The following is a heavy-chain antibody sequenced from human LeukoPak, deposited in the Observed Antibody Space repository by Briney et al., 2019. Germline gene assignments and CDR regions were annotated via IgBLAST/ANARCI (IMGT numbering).Heavy chain of an antibody. J-gene: IGHJ4*02. V-gene: IGHV1-46*01. Sequence: ASVKVSCKASGYTFTSYYMHWVRQAPGQGLEWRGIINPSGGSTSYAQKFQGRVTMTRDMSTSTVYMELSSLRSEDTAVYYCARDSNLGYCSSTSCSVIDYWGQGTLVTVSS. D-gene: IGHD2-2*01. CDR2: INPSGGST. CDR1: GYTFTSYY. CDR3: ARDSNLGYCSSTSCSVIDY.